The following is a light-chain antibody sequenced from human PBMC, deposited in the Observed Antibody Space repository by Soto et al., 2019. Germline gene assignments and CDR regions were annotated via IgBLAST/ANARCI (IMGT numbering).Light chain of an antibody. Sequence: PGERASLSCRASQSVSSNYLAWYQQKPGQAPRLLIYAASARAGGIPDRFRGSGSGTDFTLTISRLEPEDFAMYYCLQYHNSPRTFGQGTKVEIK. J-gene: IGKJ1*01. CDR2: AAS. CDR1: QSVSSNY. V-gene: IGKV3-20*01. CDR3: LQYHNSPRT.